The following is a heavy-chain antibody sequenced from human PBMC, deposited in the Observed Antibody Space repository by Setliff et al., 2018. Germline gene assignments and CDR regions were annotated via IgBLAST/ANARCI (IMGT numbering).Heavy chain of an antibody. J-gene: IGHJ6*03. CDR3: ARQPYSTTYYYYYYYMDV. V-gene: IGHV4-39*01. D-gene: IGHD6-13*01. CDR2: IFYTGST. Sequence: SETLSLTCTVSNGSISSGNYFWGWIRQPPGKGLEWMGSIFYTGSTYYSPSLKSRVTMSIYTSKNQFSLNLNSVTAADTAVYYCARQPYSTTYYYYYYYMDVWGKGTTVTVSS. CDR1: NGSISSGNYF.